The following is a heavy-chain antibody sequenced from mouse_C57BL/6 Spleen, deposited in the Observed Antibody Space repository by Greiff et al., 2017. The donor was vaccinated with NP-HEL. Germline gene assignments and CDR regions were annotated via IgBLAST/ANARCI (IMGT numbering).Heavy chain of an antibody. J-gene: IGHJ3*01. D-gene: IGHD2-5*01. V-gene: IGHV3-6*01. CDR2: ISYDGSN. CDR1: GYSITSGYY. CDR3: ARGNSNYLFAY. Sequence: EVKVEESGPGLVKPSQSLSLTCSVTGYSITSGYYWNWIRQFPGNKLEWMGYISYDGSNNYNPSLKNRISITRDTSKNQFFLKLNSVTTEDTATYYCARGNSNYLFAYWGQGTLVTVSA.